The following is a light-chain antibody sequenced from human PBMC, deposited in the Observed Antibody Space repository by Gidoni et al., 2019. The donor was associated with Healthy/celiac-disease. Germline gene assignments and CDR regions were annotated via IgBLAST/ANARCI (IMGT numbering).Light chain of an antibody. Sequence: QSVRTQPPFLSVAPGQRVTIPCTGSSSNIGAGYDVHGYQQLPGTAPKLLIYGNSYRPSGVPDRFSGSKSGTSASLAITGLQAEDEADYYCQSYYSSLSVRDHVVFGGGTKLTVL. V-gene: IGLV1-40*01. CDR2: GNS. CDR3: QSYYSSLSVRDHVV. CDR1: SSNIGAGYD. J-gene: IGLJ2*01.